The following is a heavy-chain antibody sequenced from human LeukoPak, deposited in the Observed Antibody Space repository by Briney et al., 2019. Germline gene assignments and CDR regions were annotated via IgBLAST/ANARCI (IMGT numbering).Heavy chain of an antibody. CDR3: ARVSGILWFGELIQLFDY. Sequence: GASVKVSCKASGYTFTSYGISWERQAPGQGLEWMGWISAYNGNTNYARKLQGRVTMTTDTSTSTAYMELRSLRSDDTAVYYCARVSGILWFGELIQLFDYWGQGTLVTVSS. J-gene: IGHJ4*02. CDR1: GYTFTSYG. D-gene: IGHD3-10*01. V-gene: IGHV1-18*01. CDR2: ISAYNGNT.